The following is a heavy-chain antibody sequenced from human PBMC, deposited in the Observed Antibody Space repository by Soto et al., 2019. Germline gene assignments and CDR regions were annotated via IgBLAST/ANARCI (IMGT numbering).Heavy chain of an antibody. D-gene: IGHD3-10*01. V-gene: IGHV3-30*18. CDR3: AKDYFYYGSGLDY. J-gene: IGHJ4*02. CDR2: ISYDGSNK. Sequence: QVQLVESGGGVVQPGRSLRLSCAASGFTFSSYGMHWVRQAPGKGLEWVAVISYDGSNKYYADSVKGRFTISRDNSKNTLYLQMNSLRAEDTAVYYCAKDYFYYGSGLDYWGQGTLVTVSS. CDR1: GFTFSSYG.